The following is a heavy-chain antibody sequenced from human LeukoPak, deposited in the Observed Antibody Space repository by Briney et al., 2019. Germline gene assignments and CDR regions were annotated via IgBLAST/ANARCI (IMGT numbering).Heavy chain of an antibody. D-gene: IGHD5-18*01. CDR3: ARVGPDTAMVSYYYYYGMDV. V-gene: IGHV3-30*04. CDR2: ISYDGSNK. Sequence: GRSLRLSCAASGFTFSSYAMHWVRQAPGKGLEWVAVISYDGSNKYYADSVKGRFTISRDNSKNTLYLQMNSLRAEDTAVYYCARVGPDTAMVSYYYYYGMDVWGQGTTVTVSS. CDR1: GFTFSSYA. J-gene: IGHJ6*02.